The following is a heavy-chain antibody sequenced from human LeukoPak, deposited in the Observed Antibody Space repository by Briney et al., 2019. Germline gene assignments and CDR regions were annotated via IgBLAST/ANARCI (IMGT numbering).Heavy chain of an antibody. J-gene: IGHJ4*02. Sequence: PGGSLRLSCAASGFTFSNAWMSWVRQAPGKGLEWVGRIKSKTDGGTTDYAAPVKGRFTISRDDSKNTLYLQMNSLKTEDTAVYYSTTDLYDWVDYYFDYWGQGTLVTVSS. CDR1: GFTFSNAW. D-gene: IGHD3-16*01. V-gene: IGHV3-15*01. CDR3: TTDLYDWVDYYFDY. CDR2: IKSKTDGGTT.